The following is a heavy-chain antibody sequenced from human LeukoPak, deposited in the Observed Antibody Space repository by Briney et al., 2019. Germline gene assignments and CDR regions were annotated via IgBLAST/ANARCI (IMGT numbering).Heavy chain of an antibody. CDR3: ARVRSSRPFDN. D-gene: IGHD2-2*01. J-gene: IGHJ4*02. Sequence: PGGSLRLSCAASGFTFSSYWMTWVRQAPGKGLERVANIKEDGTESFYVDSVKGRFTISRDNAKSSLFLQMNSLTDEDTAVYYCARVRSSRPFDNWGQGALVTVSS. CDR1: GFTFSSYW. V-gene: IGHV3-7*04. CDR2: IKEDGTES.